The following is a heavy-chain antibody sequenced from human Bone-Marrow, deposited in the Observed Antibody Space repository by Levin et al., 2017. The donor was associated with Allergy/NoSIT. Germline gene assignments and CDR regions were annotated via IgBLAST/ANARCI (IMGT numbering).Heavy chain of an antibody. D-gene: IGHD3-9*01. CDR1: GFTFSDYY. V-gene: IGHV3-11*01. CDR2: ISGSGSTI. Sequence: PGESLKISCAASGFTFSDYYMSWIRQAPGKGLEWVSYISGSGSTIYYADSVKGRLTISRDNAKNSLYLQMNSLRAEDTAVYYCARVLRNFDWTPSDYWGQGALVTVSS. CDR3: ARVLRNFDWTPSDY. J-gene: IGHJ4*02.